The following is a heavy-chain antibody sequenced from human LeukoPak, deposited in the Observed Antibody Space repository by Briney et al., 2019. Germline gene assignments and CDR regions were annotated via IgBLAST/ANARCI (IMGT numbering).Heavy chain of an antibody. CDR1: EYTFTGYY. CDR2: INPNSGAT. CDR3: ARDPNIILLSGYFDF. J-gene: IGHJ4*02. V-gene: IGHV1-2*02. Sequence: ASVKVSCKASEYTFTGYYMHWVRQAPGQGLEWMGWINPNSGATSYAQKFQSRVTMTREMSITTVYMELSRLRSDDTAVYYCARDPNIILLSGYFDFWGQGTLVTVSS. D-gene: IGHD2-8*01.